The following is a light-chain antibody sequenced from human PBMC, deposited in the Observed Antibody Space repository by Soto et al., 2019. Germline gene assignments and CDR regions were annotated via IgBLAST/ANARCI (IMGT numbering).Light chain of an antibody. CDR2: GAS. V-gene: IGKV3-20*01. J-gene: IGKJ5*01. CDR3: QQYGSSPIT. Sequence: DNVSTLHPRTLSLSQGETATLSCRASQAVSSTYLAWYQQKPGQAPRLLIYGASSRATGIPDRFSGTVSGTDFTLTISRLEPEDFAVYYCQQYGSSPITFGQGTRLEIK. CDR1: QAVSSTY.